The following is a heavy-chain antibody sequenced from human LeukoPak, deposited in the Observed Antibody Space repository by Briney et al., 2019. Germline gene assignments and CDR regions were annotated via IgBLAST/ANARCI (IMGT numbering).Heavy chain of an antibody. CDR1: GGSISSYY. V-gene: IGHV4-59*12. Sequence: PSETLSLTCTVSGGSISSYYWSWIRRPPGKGLEWIGYIYYSGSTNYNPSLKSRVTISVDTSKNQFSLKLSSVTAADSAVYYCARESIAAATRGVDAFDIWGQGTMVTVSS. D-gene: IGHD6-13*01. CDR3: ARESIAAATRGVDAFDI. CDR2: IYYSGST. J-gene: IGHJ3*02.